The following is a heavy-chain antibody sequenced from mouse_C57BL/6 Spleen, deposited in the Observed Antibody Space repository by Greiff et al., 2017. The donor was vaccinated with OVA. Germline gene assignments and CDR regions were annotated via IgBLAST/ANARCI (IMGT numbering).Heavy chain of an antibody. CDR3: TPRTGWFAY. J-gene: IGHJ3*01. CDR2: IDPENGDT. D-gene: IGHD4-1*01. Sequence: EVQLQQSGAELVRPGASVKLSCTASGFNIKDDYMHWVKQRPEQGLEWIGWIDPENGDTEYASKFQGKATITADTSSNTAYLQLSSLTSEDTAVYYCTPRTGWFAYWGQGTLVTVSA. CDR1: GFNIKDDY. V-gene: IGHV14-4*01.